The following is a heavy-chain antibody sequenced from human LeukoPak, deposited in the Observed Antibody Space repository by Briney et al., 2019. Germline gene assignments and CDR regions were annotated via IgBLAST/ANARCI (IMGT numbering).Heavy chain of an antibody. V-gene: IGHV3-23*01. CDR2: ISGSGGST. J-gene: IGHJ4*02. CDR1: GFTFSTYA. Sequence: GGSLRLSCTGSGFTFSTYAMSWVRQAPGEGLEWVSGISGSGGSTYYTDSVKGRFTISRDNSKNTLHLQMSSLRVEDTALYYCVKDRCDRTTCPEVWGQGTLVTVSS. D-gene: IGHD2-2*01. CDR3: VKDRCDRTTCPEV.